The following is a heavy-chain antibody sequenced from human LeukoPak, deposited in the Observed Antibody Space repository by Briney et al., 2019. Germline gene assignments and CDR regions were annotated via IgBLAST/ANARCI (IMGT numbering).Heavy chain of an antibody. Sequence: SETLSLTCTVSGGSISSYYWSWIRQPPGKGLEWIGYIYYSGSTDYNPSLKSRVTISVDTSKNQFSLKLTSVTAADTAVYYCARGGGYFGYWGQGTLVTVSS. CDR1: GGSISSYY. J-gene: IGHJ4*02. D-gene: IGHD5-12*01. V-gene: IGHV4-59*01. CDR2: IYYSGST. CDR3: ARGGGYFGY.